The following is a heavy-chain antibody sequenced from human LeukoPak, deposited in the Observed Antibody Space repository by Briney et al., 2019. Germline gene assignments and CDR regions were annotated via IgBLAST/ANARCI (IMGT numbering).Heavy chain of an antibody. D-gene: IGHD2-15*01. CDR3: VRAGLPTTPFYFDY. CDR1: GFTFSDHC. CDR2: IRNKVNRYTT. J-gene: IGHJ4*02. Sequence: PGGSLRLSCAASGFTFSDHCMDWVRQAPGKGLEWVGRIRNKVNRYTTDYAASVKGRFTFSRDDSKNSLYLQMNSLQTEDTAVHYCVRAGLPTTPFYFDYWGQGALVIVSS. V-gene: IGHV3-72*01.